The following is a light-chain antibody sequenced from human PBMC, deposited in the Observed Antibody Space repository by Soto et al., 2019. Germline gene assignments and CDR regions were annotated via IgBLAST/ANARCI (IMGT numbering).Light chain of an antibody. CDR2: ENS. Sequence: QSVLTQPPSVSAAPGQKVTISCSGTRSNIGVNYVSWYQQHVPGTVPKLLSYENSQRPSGIPDRFSASKSGTTATLAITGLQTGDEADYYSATWDTTLSRAVFGRGTNDTVL. V-gene: IGLV1-51*01. CDR3: ATWDTTLSRAV. CDR1: RSNIGVNY. J-gene: IGLJ1*01.